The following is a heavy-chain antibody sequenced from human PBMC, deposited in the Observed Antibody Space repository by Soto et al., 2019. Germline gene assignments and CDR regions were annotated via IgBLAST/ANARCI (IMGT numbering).Heavy chain of an antibody. V-gene: IGHV4-34*01. CDR2: INHSGST. Sequence: SETLSLTCAVYGGSFSGYYWSWIRQPPGKGLEWIGEINHSGSTNYNPSLKSRVTISVDTSKNQFSLKLSSVTAADTAVYYCARKISYGYWFDPWGQGTLVTVSS. CDR3: ARKISYGYWFDP. D-gene: IGHD5-18*01. J-gene: IGHJ5*02. CDR1: GGSFSGYY.